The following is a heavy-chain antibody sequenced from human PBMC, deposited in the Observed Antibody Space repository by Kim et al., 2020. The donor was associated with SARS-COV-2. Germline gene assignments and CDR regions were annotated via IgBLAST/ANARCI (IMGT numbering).Heavy chain of an antibody. CDR3: AKDLDFWSGYITDY. J-gene: IGHJ4*02. D-gene: IGHD3-3*01. V-gene: IGHV3-43*01. Sequence: ADSGKVRFTISKDNSKNSLYLQMNRLRTEDTALYYCAKDLDFWSGYITDYWGQGTLVTVSS.